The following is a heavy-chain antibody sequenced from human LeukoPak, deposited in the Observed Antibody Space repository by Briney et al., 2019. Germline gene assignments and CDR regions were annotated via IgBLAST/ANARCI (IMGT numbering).Heavy chain of an antibody. D-gene: IGHD1-26*01. J-gene: IGHJ4*02. Sequence: GGSLRLSCAASGFTFKNYGMHWVRQAPGKGLEWVSYISSFSGTIYYADSVKGRFTISRDNAKNSLYLQMNSLRAEDTAVYYCAKDVVAVYWYWGQGTLVTVSS. CDR3: AKDVVAVYWY. CDR2: ISSFSGTI. V-gene: IGHV3-48*01. CDR1: GFTFKNYG.